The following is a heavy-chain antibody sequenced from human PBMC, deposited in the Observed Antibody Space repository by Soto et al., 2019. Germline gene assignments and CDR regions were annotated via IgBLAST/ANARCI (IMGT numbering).Heavy chain of an antibody. CDR1: GFTFSSYA. V-gene: IGHV3-23*01. Sequence: GGSLRLSCAASGFTFSSYAMSWVRQAPGKGLEWVSAISGSGGSTYYADSVKGRFTISRDNSKNTLYLQRNSLRAEDTAVYYCATAGSSGYYYLSGDAFDIWGQGTMVTVSS. CDR3: ATAGSSGYYYLSGDAFDI. D-gene: IGHD3-22*01. J-gene: IGHJ3*02. CDR2: ISGSGGST.